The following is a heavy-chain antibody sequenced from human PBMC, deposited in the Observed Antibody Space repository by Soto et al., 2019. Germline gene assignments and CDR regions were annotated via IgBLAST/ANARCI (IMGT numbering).Heavy chain of an antibody. CDR1: VFTFGIYA. Sequence: QPGGSLRLSCAASVFTFGIYAMIWVRLAPGKGLEWVSVAGPSGSSTFYADSVRGRFTISRDNVENTLYLQMNSLRVADTALYFCARTYYSDSTGYYRTFDYWGQGTLVTASS. CDR2: AGPSGSST. CDR3: ARTYYSDSTGYYRTFDY. D-gene: IGHD3-22*01. J-gene: IGHJ4*02. V-gene: IGHV3-23*01.